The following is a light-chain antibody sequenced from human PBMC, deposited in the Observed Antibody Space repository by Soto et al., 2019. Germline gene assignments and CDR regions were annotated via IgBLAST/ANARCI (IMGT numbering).Light chain of an antibody. CDR1: SFNIGSNT. Sequence: QSVVTQLPSASGTPGQRVTISCSGSSFNIGSNTVNWYQQLPGTAPILLIYSNNPRPSGVPDRFSGSNSDTSASLAISGLQSEDEADYYCAAWDDRLNGYVFGTGTKVTVL. CDR2: SNN. J-gene: IGLJ1*01. CDR3: AAWDDRLNGYV. V-gene: IGLV1-44*01.